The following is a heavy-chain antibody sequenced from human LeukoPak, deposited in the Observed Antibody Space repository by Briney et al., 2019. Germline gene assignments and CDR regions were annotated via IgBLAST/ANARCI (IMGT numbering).Heavy chain of an antibody. J-gene: IGHJ4*02. Sequence: KASETLSLTCTVSGGSISDYYWSWTRQPPVKVPEWIGYIYYRGSTNYNPSLKSRVSMSIDTSKNQFSLRLSSVTAADTAVYYCARLAPYGDHSDWGQGTLVTVSS. CDR2: IYYRGST. D-gene: IGHD4-17*01. CDR1: GGSISDYY. CDR3: ARLAPYGDHSD. V-gene: IGHV4-59*08.